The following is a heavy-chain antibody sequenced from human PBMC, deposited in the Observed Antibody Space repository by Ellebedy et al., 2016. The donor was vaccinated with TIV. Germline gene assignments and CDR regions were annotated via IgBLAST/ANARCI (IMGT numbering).Heavy chain of an antibody. CDR1: GYRFTNYW. CDR2: IYPGDSDT. J-gene: IGHJ4*02. D-gene: IGHD3-22*01. V-gene: IGHV5-51*01. CDR3: ARRADYYDSSGYGPVDY. Sequence: ASVKVSCXGSGYRFTNYWIGWVRQMPGKGLEWMGIIYPGDSDTRYSPSFQGQFTMSADKSISTAYLQWSGLEASDTAMYYCARRADYYDSSGYGPVDYWGQGTLVTVSS.